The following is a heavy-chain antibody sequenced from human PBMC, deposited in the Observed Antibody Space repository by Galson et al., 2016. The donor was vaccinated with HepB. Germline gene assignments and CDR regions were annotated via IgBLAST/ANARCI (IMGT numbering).Heavy chain of an antibody. CDR3: SSCGTQLHPVWVIFAKEKYYFDN. Sequence: SLRLSCAASGFTFSSFAMSWVRQAPGKGPEWVSTISGSGGSKNYENSVKGRFAISRDNSKNTLYLQMSSLRAEDTAVYYCSSCGTQLHPVWVIFAKEKYYFDNWGQGTLVTVSS. D-gene: IGHD3-16*01. CDR1: GFTFSSFA. J-gene: IGHJ4*02. V-gene: IGHV3-23*01. CDR2: ISGSGGSK.